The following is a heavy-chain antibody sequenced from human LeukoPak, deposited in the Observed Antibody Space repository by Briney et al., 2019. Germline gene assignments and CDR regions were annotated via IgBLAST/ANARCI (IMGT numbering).Heavy chain of an antibody. J-gene: IGHJ5*02. CDR2: INPNSGGT. Sequence: ASVKVSCKASGYTFTDYYMHWVRQAPGQGLEWMGWINPNSGGTNYAQKFQGRVTMTRDTSISTAYMELSRLRSDDTAVYYCARAGATMVRGVKNWFDPWGQGTLVTVSS. V-gene: IGHV1-2*02. CDR1: GYTFTDYY. D-gene: IGHD3-10*01. CDR3: ARAGATMVRGVKNWFDP.